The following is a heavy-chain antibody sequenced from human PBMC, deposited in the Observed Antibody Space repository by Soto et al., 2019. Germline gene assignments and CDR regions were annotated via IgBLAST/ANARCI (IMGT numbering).Heavy chain of an antibody. J-gene: IGHJ4*02. V-gene: IGHV4-59*08. CDR2: IYYSGST. CDR1: VSSISSIY. D-gene: IGHD1-1*01. Sequence: SATLSLTCTFSVSSISSIYWSWIRQPPGKGLEWIGYIYYSGSTNYNPSLKSRVTISVDTSKNQFSLKLSSVTAADTAVYYCARRYGYSFDYWGQGTLVTVS. CDR3: ARRYGYSFDY.